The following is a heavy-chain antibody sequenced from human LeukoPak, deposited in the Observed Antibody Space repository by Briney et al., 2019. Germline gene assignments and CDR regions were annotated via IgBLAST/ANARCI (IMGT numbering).Heavy chain of an antibody. V-gene: IGHV4-59*08. CDR3: ARLVIGMAPSAFDI. CDR1: GGSLSSSY. Sequence: SETLSLTCTVSGGSLSSSYWSWIRQPPGKRLEWIGYILYSGSAYYNPSLENRVTVSGDTSTNQVSLRLSSVTAADTAVYYCARLVIGMAPSAFDIWGQGTMVTVSS. CDR2: ILYSGSA. D-gene: IGHD1-14*01. J-gene: IGHJ3*02.